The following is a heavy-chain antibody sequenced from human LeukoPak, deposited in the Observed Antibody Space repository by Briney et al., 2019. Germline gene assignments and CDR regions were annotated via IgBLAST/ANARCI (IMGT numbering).Heavy chain of an antibody. CDR3: ARLLYSSRLFDY. J-gene: IGHJ4*02. CDR2: ISSSSGYL. Sequence: GGSLRLSCAASGFTFSSYTMNWVRQAPGKGLEWVSSISSSSGYLYYADSVKGRFTISRDNAKNSLYLQMNSLTAEDTAVYYCARLLYSSRLFDYWGQGTLVTVSS. CDR1: GFTFSSYT. D-gene: IGHD6-13*01. V-gene: IGHV3-21*01.